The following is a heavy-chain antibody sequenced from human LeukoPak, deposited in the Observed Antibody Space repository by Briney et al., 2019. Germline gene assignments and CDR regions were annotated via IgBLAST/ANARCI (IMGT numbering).Heavy chain of an antibody. CDR2: INSFSSTI. D-gene: IGHD6-6*01. V-gene: IGHV3-48*04. J-gene: IGHJ2*01. CDR3: ARDYSSFDL. Sequence: GGSLRLSCAVSGFRFSSYSMNWVRQAPRKGVELVLHINSFSSTISYSDPVKGRFTISRDNAKNSLYLQVNSLRTEDGAVYYCARDYSSFDLSGRSNLGSVSS. CDR1: GFRFSSYS.